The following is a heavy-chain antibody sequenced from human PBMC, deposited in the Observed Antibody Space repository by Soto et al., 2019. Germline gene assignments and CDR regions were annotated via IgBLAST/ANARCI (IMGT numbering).Heavy chain of an antibody. CDR3: AGPAVDCSGGSCYLGG. CDR2: IIPIFGTA. V-gene: IGHV1-69*01. J-gene: IGHJ4*02. Sequence: QVQLVQSGAEVKKPGSSVKVSCKASGGTFSSYAISWVRQAPGQGLEWMGGIIPIFGTANYAQKFQGRVTITADESTSTAYMELSQLKSEDKAVYYCAGPAVDCSGGSCYLGGWGQGTLVTVSS. D-gene: IGHD2-15*01. CDR1: GGTFSSYA.